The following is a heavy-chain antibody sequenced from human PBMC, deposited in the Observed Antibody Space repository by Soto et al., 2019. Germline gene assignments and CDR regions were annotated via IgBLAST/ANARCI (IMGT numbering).Heavy chain of an antibody. CDR2: INHSGST. V-gene: IGHV4-34*01. D-gene: IGHD3-22*01. CDR1: Y. CDR3: VRKSSLAVRGLFRYHHYGLDV. Sequence: YWTWIRQSPGTGLEWIGEINHSGSTNYNPSLKSRVDISVDTSKNQFSLKLTSVTAADTAVYYCVRKSSLAVRGLFRYHHYGLDVWGQGTTVTVSS. J-gene: IGHJ6*02.